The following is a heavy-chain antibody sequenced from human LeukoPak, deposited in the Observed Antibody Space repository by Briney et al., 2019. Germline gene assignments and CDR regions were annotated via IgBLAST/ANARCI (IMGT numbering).Heavy chain of an antibody. CDR3: ARSPLLDPSPYYYYMDV. CDR2: IFYSGST. CDR1: GGSMSNYY. Sequence: SETLSLTCTVSGGSMSNYYWTWIRQPPGKGLEWIAYIFYSGSTNYNPSLKSRVTISVDTSKNQFSLKLNSVTAADTAVYYCARSPLLDPSPYYYYMDVWGKGTTVTVSS. J-gene: IGHJ6*03. V-gene: IGHV4-59*01. D-gene: IGHD2-15*01.